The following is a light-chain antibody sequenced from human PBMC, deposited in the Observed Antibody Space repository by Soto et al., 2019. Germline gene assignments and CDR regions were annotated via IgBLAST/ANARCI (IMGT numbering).Light chain of an antibody. CDR3: SSYTDDYTQV. J-gene: IGLJ1*01. Sequence: QSVLTQPASVSGSPGQSVTISCTGTSNDVGGYKYVSWYQQHPGKAPKIILYEVSNRPSGVSHRFSGSKSGNTASLTISGLQPEDESDYYCSSYTDDYTQVFGTGTKVTVL. CDR1: SNDVGGYKY. CDR2: EVS. V-gene: IGLV2-14*01.